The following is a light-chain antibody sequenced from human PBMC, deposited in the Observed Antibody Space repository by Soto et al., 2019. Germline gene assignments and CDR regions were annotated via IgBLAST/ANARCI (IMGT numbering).Light chain of an antibody. V-gene: IGKV3-15*01. Sequence: ETVLTQSPATLSVLPGERVTLSCRASQNINTNLAWYQQKPGQPPRLLIFGASSRATGIPARFSGSGSGTDFTVTISGLQSEDFAVYCCQQYNNWPQTFGQGTKV. CDR1: QNINTN. J-gene: IGKJ1*01. CDR3: QQYNNWPQT. CDR2: GAS.